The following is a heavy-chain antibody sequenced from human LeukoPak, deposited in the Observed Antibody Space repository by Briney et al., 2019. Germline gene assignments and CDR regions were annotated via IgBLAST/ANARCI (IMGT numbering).Heavy chain of an antibody. J-gene: IGHJ4*02. V-gene: IGHV3-23*01. CDR3: AKGWDYFDY. D-gene: IGHD1-26*01. CDR1: GFTFSSYA. CDR2: ISGSGGGT. Sequence: PGGSLRLSCAASGFTFSSYAMNWVRQAPGKGLEWVSTISGSGGGTYYADSVKGRFTISRDTSKDTLYLQMNSLRAEDTALYYCAKGWDYFDYWGQGTLVTVSS.